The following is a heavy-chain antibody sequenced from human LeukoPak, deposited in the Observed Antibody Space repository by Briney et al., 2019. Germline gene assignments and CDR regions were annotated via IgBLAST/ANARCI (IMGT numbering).Heavy chain of an antibody. CDR2: INHSGST. CDR3: ARMYGV. Sequence: SSETLSLTCAVYGGSFSGYYWSWIRQPPGKGLEWIGEINHSGSTNYNPSLKSRVTISVDTSKNQFSLKLSSVTAADTAVYYCARMYGVWGQGTLVTVSS. V-gene: IGHV4-34*01. D-gene: IGHD3-10*02. CDR1: GGSFSGYY. J-gene: IGHJ4*02.